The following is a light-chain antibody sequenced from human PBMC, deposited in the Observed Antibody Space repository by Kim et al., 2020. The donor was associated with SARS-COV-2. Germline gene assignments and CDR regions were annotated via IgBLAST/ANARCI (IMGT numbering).Light chain of an antibody. CDR1: SYNIGSNT. CDR2: GND. J-gene: IGLJ3*02. V-gene: IGLV1-44*01. Sequence: QSVLTQPPSASGTPGQRVTISCSGSSYNIGSNTVNWYHQLPGTAPKLLINGNDQRPSGVPARFSGSKSGTSASLAISGLRPEDEVDYYCVAWDASLNGWVFGGGTQVTVL. CDR3: VAWDASLNGWV.